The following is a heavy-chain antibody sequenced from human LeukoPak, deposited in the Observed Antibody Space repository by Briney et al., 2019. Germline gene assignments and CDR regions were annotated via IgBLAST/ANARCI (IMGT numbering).Heavy chain of an antibody. Sequence: NPSETLSLTCTVSGGSISSYYWSWIRQPPGKGLEWIGCLSYSGSTDYNPSLKSRVTISLDTSKNQFSLKLTSVTAADTAVYYCARGGRRTPYYFDYWGQGILVTVSS. D-gene: IGHD2-2*01. V-gene: IGHV4-59*01. J-gene: IGHJ4*02. CDR2: LSYSGST. CDR3: ARGGRRTPYYFDY. CDR1: GGSISSYY.